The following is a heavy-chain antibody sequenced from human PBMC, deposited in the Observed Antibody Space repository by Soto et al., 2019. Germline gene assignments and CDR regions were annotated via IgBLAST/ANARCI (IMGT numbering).Heavy chain of an antibody. CDR1: GGSFSGYY. Sequence: PSETLSLTCAVSGGSFSGYYWSWIRQPPGKGLEWIGEINHSGSTNYNPSLKSRVTISVDTSKNQFSLKLSSVTAADTAVYYCARRRIAVASPDPWGQGTLVTVS. D-gene: IGHD6-19*01. J-gene: IGHJ5*02. CDR2: INHSGST. V-gene: IGHV4-34*01. CDR3: ARRRIAVASPDP.